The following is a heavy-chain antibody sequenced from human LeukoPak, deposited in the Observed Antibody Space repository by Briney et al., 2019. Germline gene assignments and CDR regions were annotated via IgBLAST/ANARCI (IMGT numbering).Heavy chain of an antibody. J-gene: IGHJ6*02. CDR2: IIPILGIA. CDR1: GGTFSSYA. V-gene: IGHV1-69*04. Sequence: SVKVSRKASGGTFSSYAISWVRQAPGQGLEWMGRIIPILGIANYAQKFQGRVTITADKSTSTAYMELSSLRSEDTAVYYCARVVSDTAMRADYYYYYGMDVWGQGTTVTVSS. D-gene: IGHD5-18*01. CDR3: ARVVSDTAMRADYYYYYGMDV.